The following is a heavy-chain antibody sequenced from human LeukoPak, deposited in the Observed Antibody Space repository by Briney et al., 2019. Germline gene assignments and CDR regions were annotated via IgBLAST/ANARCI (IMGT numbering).Heavy chain of an antibody. D-gene: IGHD3-22*01. CDR2: IIPIFGTA. CDR3: AAGLGFTMIVVADAFDI. CDR1: GGTFSSYA. V-gene: IGHV1-69*01. Sequence: SVKVSCKASGGTFSSYAISWVRQAHGQGLEWMGGIIPIFGTANYAQKFQGRVTITADESTSTAYMELSSLRSEDTAVYYCAAGLGFTMIVVADAFDIWGQGTMVTVSS. J-gene: IGHJ3*02.